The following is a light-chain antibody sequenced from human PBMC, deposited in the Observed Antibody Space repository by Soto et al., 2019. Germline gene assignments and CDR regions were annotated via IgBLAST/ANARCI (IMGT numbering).Light chain of an antibody. V-gene: IGLV2-14*01. CDR3: SSYTGSGVVV. Sequence: QSALIQPASVSGSPGQSITISCTGTSSDVGGYNYVSWYQQHPDKAPKLMIYDVNNRPSGVSNRFSASKSGNTASLTISGLQAEDEADYYCSSYTGSGVVVFGGGTKLTVL. J-gene: IGLJ2*01. CDR1: SSDVGGYNY. CDR2: DVN.